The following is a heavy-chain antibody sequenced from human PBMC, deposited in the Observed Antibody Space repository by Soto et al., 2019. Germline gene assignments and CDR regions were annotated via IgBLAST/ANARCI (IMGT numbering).Heavy chain of an antibody. CDR3: ARDRGSTPAVYYYGMDV. Sequence: ASVKVSCKASGYTFTSYYMHWVRQAPGQGLEWMGIINPSGGSTSYAQKFQGRVTMTRDTSTSTVYMELSSLRSEDTAVYYCARDRGSTPAVYYYGMDVWGQGTTVTVS. J-gene: IGHJ6*02. D-gene: IGHD3-10*01. CDR1: GYTFTSYY. V-gene: IGHV1-46*01. CDR2: INPSGGST.